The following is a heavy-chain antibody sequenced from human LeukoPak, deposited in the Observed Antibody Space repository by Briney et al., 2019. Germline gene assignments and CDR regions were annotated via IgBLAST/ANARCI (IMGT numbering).Heavy chain of an antibody. D-gene: IGHD4-17*01. CDR1: GGSFSGYY. J-gene: IGHJ4*02. CDR3: AIHYGDYFDY. V-gene: IGHV4-34*01. CDR2: INHSGST. Sequence: PSETLSLTCPVYGGSFSGYYWSWIRRPPGKGLEWIGEINHSGSTNYNPSLKSQVTIPVDTSKNQFTLKLSSVTAADTAVYYCAIHYGDYFDYWGQGTLVTVSS.